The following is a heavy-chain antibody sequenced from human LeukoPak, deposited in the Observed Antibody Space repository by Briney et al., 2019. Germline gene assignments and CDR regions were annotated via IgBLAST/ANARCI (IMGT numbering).Heavy chain of an antibody. J-gene: IGHJ6*02. Sequence: SETLSLTCAVSGGSISSSSHYWGWIRQPPGKGLEWIGTIYYSGSIYYNPSLKSRVTISVDTSKNQFSLKLSSVAAADTAVYYCARGRQYYDFWSGYHRDDYYYGMDVWGQGTTVTVSS. CDR1: GGSISSSSHY. V-gene: IGHV4-39*01. D-gene: IGHD3-3*01. CDR3: ARGRQYYDFWSGYHRDDYYYGMDV. CDR2: IYYSGSI.